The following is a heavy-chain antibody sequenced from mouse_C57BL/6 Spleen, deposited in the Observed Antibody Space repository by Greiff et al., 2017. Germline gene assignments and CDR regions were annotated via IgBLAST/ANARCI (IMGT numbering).Heavy chain of an antibody. J-gene: IGHJ3*01. CDR3: TSYYYGSSYGFAY. CDR2: IDPEDGDT. D-gene: IGHD1-1*01. CDR1: GFNIKDYY. Sequence: EVQLQQSGAELVRPGASVKLSCTASGFNIKDYYMSWVKQRPEQGLEWIGRIDPEDGDTEYAPKFQSKATMTADKSSNTAYLQLSSLTSEDTAVYYCTSYYYGSSYGFAYWGQGTLVTVSA. V-gene: IGHV14-1*01.